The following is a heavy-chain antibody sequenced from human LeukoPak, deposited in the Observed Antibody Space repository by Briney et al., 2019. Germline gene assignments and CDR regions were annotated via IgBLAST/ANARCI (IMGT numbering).Heavy chain of an antibody. D-gene: IGHD3-3*01. Sequence: SETLSLTCTVSGGSISSGGYYWSWIRQHPGKGLEWIGYIYYSGSTYYNPSLKSRVTISVDTSKNQFSLKLSSVTAADTAVYYCARTDYDFWSGYYLNWFDPWGQGTLVTVSS. CDR3: ARTDYDFWSGYYLNWFDP. J-gene: IGHJ5*02. CDR2: IYYSGST. CDR1: GGSISSGGYY. V-gene: IGHV4-31*03.